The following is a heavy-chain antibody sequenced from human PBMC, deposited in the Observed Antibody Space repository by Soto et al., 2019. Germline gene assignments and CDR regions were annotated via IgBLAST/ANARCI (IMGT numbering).Heavy chain of an antibody. D-gene: IGHD1-26*01. CDR3: ARAFSGSYPNFDY. Sequence: VQLVEYGGGLVQPGGSLRLSCLASGFIFRSYAMHWVRQAPGKGLEWVAVITYDGANGYYADSVRGRFAISRDNSKSTLFLQMNSLRPEDTAVYYCARAFSGSYPNFDYWGQGTLVTVSS. CDR2: ITYDGANG. CDR1: GFIFRSYA. V-gene: IGHV3-30*09. J-gene: IGHJ4*02.